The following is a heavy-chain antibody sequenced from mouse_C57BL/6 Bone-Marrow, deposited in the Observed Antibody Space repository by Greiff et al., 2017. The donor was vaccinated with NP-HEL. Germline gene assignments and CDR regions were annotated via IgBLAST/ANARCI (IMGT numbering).Heavy chain of an antibody. Sequence: VQLQESGAELVRPGTSVKMSCKASGYTFTNYWIGWAKQRPGHGLERIGDIYPGGGYTNYNEKFKGKATLTADKSSSTAYMQFSSLTSEDSAIYYCARGSFDYWGQGTTLTVSS. J-gene: IGHJ2*01. CDR2: IYPGGGYT. V-gene: IGHV1-63*01. CDR3: ARGSFDY. CDR1: GYTFTNYW.